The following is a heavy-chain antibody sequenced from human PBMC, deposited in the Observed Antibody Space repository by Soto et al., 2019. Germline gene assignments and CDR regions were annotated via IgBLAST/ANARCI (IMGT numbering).Heavy chain of an antibody. D-gene: IGHD1-20*01. Sequence: VQLVESGGGLVQPGGSLRLSCAASGFAFGSYWMHWVRQAPGKGLVWVARISQDGAIATQADSVKGRFTISRDNAKNTLFLQMNRLRADDTAVYYCLRDQLNWNEFADQWGQGTLVTVSS. CDR1: GFAFGSYW. V-gene: IGHV3-74*01. CDR2: ISQDGAIA. CDR3: LRDQLNWNEFADQ. J-gene: IGHJ4*02.